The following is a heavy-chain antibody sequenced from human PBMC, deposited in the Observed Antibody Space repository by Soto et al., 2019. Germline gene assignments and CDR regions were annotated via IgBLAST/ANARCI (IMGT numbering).Heavy chain of an antibody. CDR2: IYPGDHET. D-gene: IGHD6-13*01. J-gene: IGHJ4*02. Sequence: PGESLKISCQCSGYTFSNFWIGWVRQLPGKGLEWMGIIYPGDHETRYSPSFHGKVTISADKSINTAYLQWNSLEASDTAFYFCARSPRSSPYFDYWGQGXLVTVSS. CDR1: GYTFSNFW. V-gene: IGHV5-51*01. CDR3: ARSPRSSPYFDY.